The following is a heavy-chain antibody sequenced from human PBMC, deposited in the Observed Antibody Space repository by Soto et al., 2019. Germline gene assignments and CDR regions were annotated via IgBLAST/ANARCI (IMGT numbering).Heavy chain of an antibody. J-gene: IGHJ4*02. D-gene: IGHD6-13*01. Sequence: QVQLVQSGAEVKKPGASVKVSCKASGYTFTSYSISWVRQAPGQGLEWMGWISAYNGNTNYAQKLEGRVTMTTDTSTSTAYMELRSLRSDDTAVYYCARDYALSIAAAGTFDYWGQGTLVTVSS. CDR1: GYTFTSYS. V-gene: IGHV1-18*01. CDR3: ARDYALSIAAAGTFDY. CDR2: ISAYNGNT.